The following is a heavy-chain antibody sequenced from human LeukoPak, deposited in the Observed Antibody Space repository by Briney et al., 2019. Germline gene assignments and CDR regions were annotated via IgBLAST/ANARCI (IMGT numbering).Heavy chain of an antibody. J-gene: IGHJ6*03. V-gene: IGHV4-38-2*01. D-gene: IGHD2-2*02. CDR3: ARLGGYCSSTSCYMWGYNYYYYMDV. CDR1: GYSISSGYY. CDR2: ISYSGPT. Sequence: SGTLSLTCAVSGYSISSGYYWGWIRQPPGKRLEWSGTISYSGPTYYNPSLKSRVTISLDTSKNQFSLRLSSVTAADTAVYYCARLGGYCSSTSCYMWGYNYYYYMDVWGKGTTVTVSS.